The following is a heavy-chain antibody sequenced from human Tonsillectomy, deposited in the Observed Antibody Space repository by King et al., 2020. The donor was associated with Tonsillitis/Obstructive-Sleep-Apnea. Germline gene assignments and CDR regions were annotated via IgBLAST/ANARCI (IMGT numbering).Heavy chain of an antibody. J-gene: IGHJ5*02. CDR3: AHTYYDGIWGWFDH. Sequence: ITLKESGPTLVKPPQTLTLTCTCSGFSLTTNGVGVVWIRQPPGKALEWLALIYWDDDKRYSPSLKSRLTITKDTSKNQVVLTMTNMDPVDTATYYCAHTYYDGIWGWFDHWGQGTLVTVSS. CDR2: IYWDDDK. CDR1: GFSLTTNGVG. D-gene: IGHD4-23*01. V-gene: IGHV2-5*02.